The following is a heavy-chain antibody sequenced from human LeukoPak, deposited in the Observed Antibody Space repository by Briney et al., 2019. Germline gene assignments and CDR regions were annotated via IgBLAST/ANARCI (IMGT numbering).Heavy chain of an antibody. CDR1: AGSISSSSHH. J-gene: IGHJ5*01. D-gene: IGHD3-3*01. CDR2: IYSGRTT. Sequence: SETLSLTCTVSAGSISSSSHHWGWIRQSPGKGLEWIGSIYSGRTTYYNPSLNSRVTISVVTSKNQFSPQLSSVTAADTAVYYCVRHDGRGGSTMGAFDSWGQGSLVTVSS. CDR3: VRHDGRGGSTMGAFDS. V-gene: IGHV4-39*01.